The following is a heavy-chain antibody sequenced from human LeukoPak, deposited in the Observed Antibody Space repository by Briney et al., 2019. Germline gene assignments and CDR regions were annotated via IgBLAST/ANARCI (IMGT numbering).Heavy chain of an antibody. CDR2: TYYRSKWYN. V-gene: IGHV6-1*01. CDR1: GDSVSSNSAA. J-gene: IGHJ3*02. Sequence: SQTLSPTCAISGDSVSSNSAAWNWIRQSPSRGLEWLGRTYYRSKWYNDYAVSVKSRITINPDTSKNQFSLQLNSVTPEDTAVYYCARDRGLLWFGDDAFDIWGQGTMVTVSS. D-gene: IGHD3-10*01. CDR3: ARDRGLLWFGDDAFDI.